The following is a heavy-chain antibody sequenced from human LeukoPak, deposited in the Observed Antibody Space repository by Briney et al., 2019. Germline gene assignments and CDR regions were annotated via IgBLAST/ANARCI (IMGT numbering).Heavy chain of an antibody. CDR2: IKQDGSQK. V-gene: IGHV3-7*03. CDR3: AKSATVGIKAPFDC. D-gene: IGHD1-26*01. CDR1: GFTFSRYW. Sequence: GGSLRLSCAASGFTFSRYWMSWVRQAPGKGLEYVANIKQDGSQKFYMDSVKGRFTISRDNSKNTLSLKMSSLRAEDTAVYYCAKSATVGIKAPFDCWGQGALVTVSS. J-gene: IGHJ4*02.